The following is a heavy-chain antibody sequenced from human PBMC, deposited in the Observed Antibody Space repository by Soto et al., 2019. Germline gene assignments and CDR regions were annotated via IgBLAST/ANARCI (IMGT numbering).Heavy chain of an antibody. CDR3: AREAKRAGYYYYGMDV. J-gene: IGHJ6*02. V-gene: IGHV3-23*01. CDR1: GFIFSSCA. CDR2: ISGSGDNT. D-gene: IGHD6-25*01. Sequence: EVQLLESGGDLIQPGGSLRLSCAASGFIFSSCAMSWVRQAPGKGLEWVSTISGSGDNTYYADSVKGRLTISRDNSKNTLYLQMNSLRAEDTAVYYCAREAKRAGYYYYGMDVWGQGTTVTVSS.